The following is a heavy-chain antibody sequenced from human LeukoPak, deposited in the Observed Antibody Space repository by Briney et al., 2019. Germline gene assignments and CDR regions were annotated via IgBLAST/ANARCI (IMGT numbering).Heavy chain of an antibody. CDR3: ARNPIRTYYDFWSGYSNWFDP. Sequence: ASVKVSCKASGYTFTSYDINWVRQATGQGLEWMGWMNPNGGNTGYAQKFQGRVTITRNTSISTAYMELSSLRSEDTAVYYCARNPIRTYYDFWSGYSNWFDPWGQGTLVTVSS. J-gene: IGHJ5*02. V-gene: IGHV1-8*03. D-gene: IGHD3-3*01. CDR1: GYTFTSYD. CDR2: MNPNGGNT.